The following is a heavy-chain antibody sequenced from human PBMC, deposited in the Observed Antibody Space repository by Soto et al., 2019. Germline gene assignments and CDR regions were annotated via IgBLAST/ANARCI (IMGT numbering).Heavy chain of an antibody. CDR1: GFIFSDYG. J-gene: IGHJ4*02. Sequence: PGGSLRLSCAASGFIFSDYGIHWVRQAPGKGLEWVALIWYDGSKIYYADSVKGRFTVSRDNINSTLYLEMNSLRVEDSAVYYCAREGAVAGSQDFWGQGTLVTVSS. CDR2: IWYDGSKI. V-gene: IGHV3-33*01. CDR3: AREGAVAGSQDF. D-gene: IGHD6-19*01.